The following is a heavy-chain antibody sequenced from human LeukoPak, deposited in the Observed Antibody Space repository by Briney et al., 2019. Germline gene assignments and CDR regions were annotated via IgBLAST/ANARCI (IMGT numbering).Heavy chain of an antibody. CDR1: GGSFSGYY. V-gene: IGHV4-31*11. Sequence: PSETLSLTCAVYGGSFSGYYWSWIRQHPGKGLEWIGYIYYSGSTYYNPSLKSRVTISVDTSKNQFSLKLSSVTAADTAVYYCARVSGDYVDYWGQGTLVTVSS. CDR2: IYYSGST. CDR3: ARVSGDYVDY. J-gene: IGHJ4*02. D-gene: IGHD4-17*01.